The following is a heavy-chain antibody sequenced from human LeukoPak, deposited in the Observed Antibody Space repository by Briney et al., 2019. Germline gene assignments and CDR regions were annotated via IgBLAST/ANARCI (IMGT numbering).Heavy chain of an antibody. CDR3: ARDGSQYCSSTSCYMWGAFDI. Sequence: GASVKVSYKASGYTFSNYAISWVRQAPGQGLEWMGWISGYNGDTNYAQNLQGRVTMTTDTSSSTAYMELRSLRSDDTAVYYCARDGSQYCSSTSCYMWGAFDIWGQGTMVTVSS. V-gene: IGHV1-18*01. J-gene: IGHJ3*02. D-gene: IGHD2-2*02. CDR2: ISGYNGDT. CDR1: GYTFSNYA.